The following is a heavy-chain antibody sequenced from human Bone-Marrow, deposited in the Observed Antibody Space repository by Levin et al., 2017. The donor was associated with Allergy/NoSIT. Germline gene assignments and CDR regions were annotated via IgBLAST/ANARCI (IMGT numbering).Heavy chain of an antibody. CDR1: GFSFNSYD. CDR3: AKDSRRTSGWYYFDY. CDR2: ISNTGGST. D-gene: IGHD6-19*01. V-gene: IGHV3-23*01. J-gene: IGHJ4*02. Sequence: GGSLRLSCAASGFSFNSYDMGWVRQAPGKGLEWVSGISNTGGSTQYADAVKGRFTISRDNAKNAVYLQMNSLRAEDTAVYYCAKDSRRTSGWYYFDYWGQGTLVTVSS.